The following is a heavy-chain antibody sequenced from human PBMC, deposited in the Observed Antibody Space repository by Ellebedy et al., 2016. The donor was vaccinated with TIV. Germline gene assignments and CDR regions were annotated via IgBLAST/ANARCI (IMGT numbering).Heavy chain of an antibody. V-gene: IGHV4-59*08. CDR1: GGSISSYY. D-gene: IGHD2-15*01. J-gene: IGHJ6*02. CDR2: ISYSGST. Sequence: MPSETLSLTCTVSGGSISSYYWSWIRQPPGKGLEWIGYISYSGSTNYNPSLKSRVTVSVDTSKNQFSLRLSSVTAADTAVYYCARLNVVVVAATWGQGTTVTVSS. CDR3: ARLNVVVVAAT.